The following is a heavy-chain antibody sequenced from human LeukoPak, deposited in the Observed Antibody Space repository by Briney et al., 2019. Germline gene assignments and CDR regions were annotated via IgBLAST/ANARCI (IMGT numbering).Heavy chain of an antibody. Sequence: PGGSLRLSCAASGFTFSSYWMSWVRQAPGKGLEWVANIKQDGSEKYYVDSVKGRFTISRDNAKNSLYLQMNSLRAEDTAVYYCARVLYDILSSGTYYFDYWGQGTLVTVSS. D-gene: IGHD3-9*01. CDR1: GFTFSSYW. CDR3: ARVLYDILSSGTYYFDY. J-gene: IGHJ4*02. V-gene: IGHV3-7*01. CDR2: IKQDGSEK.